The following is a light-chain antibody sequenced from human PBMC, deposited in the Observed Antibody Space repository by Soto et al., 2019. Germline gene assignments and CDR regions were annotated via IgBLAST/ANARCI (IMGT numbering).Light chain of an antibody. Sequence: QSALTQPASMSGSPGQSITMSCTGTSSDIGDYNFVSWYQHHPGKAPKLLIFGVSNRPSGVSNRFSGSKSGNTASLTISGLQGEDEADYYCSSYTSFATPVFGGGTKLTVL. V-gene: IGLV2-14*03. CDR1: SSDIGDYNF. J-gene: IGLJ2*01. CDR3: SSYTSFATPV. CDR2: GVS.